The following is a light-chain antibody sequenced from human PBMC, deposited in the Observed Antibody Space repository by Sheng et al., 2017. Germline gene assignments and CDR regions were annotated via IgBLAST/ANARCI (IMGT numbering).Light chain of an antibody. J-gene: IGLJ2*01. CDR2: EVN. CDR3: CSYATSGTLV. Sequence: ALTQPASVSGSPGQSITISCTGTSSDVGSYNFVSWYQQHPGKAPKLVIYEVNKRPSGVSNRFSGSKSGNTASLTISGLQAEDETDYYCCSYATSGTLVFGGGTKLTVL. V-gene: IGLV2-23*02. CDR1: SSDVGSYNF.